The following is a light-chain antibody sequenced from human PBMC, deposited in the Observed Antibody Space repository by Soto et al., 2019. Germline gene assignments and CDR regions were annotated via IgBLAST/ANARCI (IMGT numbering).Light chain of an antibody. CDR3: QQYGSSPLT. J-gene: IGKJ1*01. Sequence: EIVLTQSPGTLSLSPGERATLSCRASQSVSSSYLAWYQQKPGQAPRLLIYGASSRATGITDRFSGSGSGTDFTLTISRLEPEYFAVYYCQQYGSSPLTFGQGTKVEIK. V-gene: IGKV3-20*01. CDR1: QSVSSSY. CDR2: GAS.